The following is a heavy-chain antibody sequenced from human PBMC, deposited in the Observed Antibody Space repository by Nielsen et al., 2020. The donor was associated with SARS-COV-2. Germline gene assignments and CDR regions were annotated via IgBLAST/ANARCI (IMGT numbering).Heavy chain of an antibody. V-gene: IGHV1-69*10. D-gene: IGHD3-22*01. Sequence: SVKVSCKVSGYTLTELSMHWVRQAPGQGLEWMGGIIPILGRTKYAQKFQDRVTITADKSTGTAYMELSSLRSEDTAVYYCARGRRATMIVVVITTSRWWFDYWGQGTLVTVSS. CDR2: IIPILGRT. CDR3: ARGRRATMIVVVITTSRWWFDY. J-gene: IGHJ4*02. CDR1: GYTLTELS.